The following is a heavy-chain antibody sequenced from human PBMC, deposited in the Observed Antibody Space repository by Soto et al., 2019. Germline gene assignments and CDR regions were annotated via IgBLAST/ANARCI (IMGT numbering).Heavy chain of an antibody. D-gene: IGHD2-2*01. V-gene: IGHV1-18*01. CDR1: GYTFTNYA. J-gene: IGHJ6*03. CDR2: ISAYNGNT. Sequence: GASVKVSCKASGYTFTNYAVHWLRQAPGQGLEWMGWISAYNGNTNYAQKLQGRVTMTTDTSTSTAYMELRSLRSGDTAVYYCAREHCSSTSCYVNYYYYYMDVWGKGTTVTVSS. CDR3: AREHCSSTSCYVNYYYYYMDV.